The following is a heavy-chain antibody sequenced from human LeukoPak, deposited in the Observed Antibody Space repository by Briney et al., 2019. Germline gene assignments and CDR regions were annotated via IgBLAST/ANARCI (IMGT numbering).Heavy chain of an antibody. J-gene: IGHJ4*02. CDR3: ARDLVMVYAFDY. Sequence: SETLSLTCIVSGGSISSGSYYWGWIRQPPGKGLEWIGSIYYSGSTYYNPSLKSRVTISVDTSKNQFSLKLSSVTAADTAVYYCARDLVMVYAFDYWGQGTLVTVSS. CDR1: GGSISSGSYY. CDR2: IYYSGST. D-gene: IGHD2-8*01. V-gene: IGHV4-39*07.